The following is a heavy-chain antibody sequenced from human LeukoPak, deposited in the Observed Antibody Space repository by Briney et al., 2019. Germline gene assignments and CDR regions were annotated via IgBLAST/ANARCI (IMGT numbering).Heavy chain of an antibody. D-gene: IGHD3-22*01. Sequence: ASVKVSCKASGYTFTSYGISWVRQAPGQGLEWMGWISAYNGNTNYAQKLQGRVTMTTDTSTSTAYMELRSLRSDDTAVYYCARDLEHYYDSSGYRYWGQGTLVTVSS. J-gene: IGHJ4*02. CDR1: GYTFTSYG. CDR3: ARDLEHYYDSSGYRY. CDR2: ISAYNGNT. V-gene: IGHV1-18*01.